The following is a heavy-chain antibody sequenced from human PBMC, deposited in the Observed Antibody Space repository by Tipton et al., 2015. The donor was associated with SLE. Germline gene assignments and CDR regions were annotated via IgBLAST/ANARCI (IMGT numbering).Heavy chain of an antibody. Sequence: SLRLSCAASGFTFSDYYMSWIRQAPGKGLEWVSYISSSGSTIYYADSVKGRFTISRDNAKNSLYLQMNSLRAEDTAVYYCASTFWSGYTGNYYYYGMDVWGQGTTVTVSS. CDR2: ISSSGSTI. J-gene: IGHJ6*02. D-gene: IGHD3-3*01. CDR1: GFTFSDYY. CDR3: ASTFWSGYTGNYYYYGMDV. V-gene: IGHV3-11*01.